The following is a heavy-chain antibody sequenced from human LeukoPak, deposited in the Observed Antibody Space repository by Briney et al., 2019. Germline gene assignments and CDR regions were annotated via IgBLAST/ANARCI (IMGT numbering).Heavy chain of an antibody. CDR1: GFTFSSYA. CDR3: AREGNYYDSSGYDYDY. Sequence: GGSLRLSCAASGFTFSSYAMHWVRQAPGKGLEWVAVISYDGSNKYYADSVKGRFTISRDNSKNTLYPQMNSLRAGDTAVYYCAREGNYYDSSGYDYDYWGQGTLVTVSS. V-gene: IGHV3-30*04. CDR2: ISYDGSNK. J-gene: IGHJ4*02. D-gene: IGHD3-22*01.